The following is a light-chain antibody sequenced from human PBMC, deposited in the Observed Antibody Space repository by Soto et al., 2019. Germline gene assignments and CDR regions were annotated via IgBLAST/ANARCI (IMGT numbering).Light chain of an antibody. V-gene: IGLV2-14*01. CDR1: SSDVGGYNY. Sequence: QSALTQPASVSGSPGQSITISCTGTSSDVGGYNYVSWYQQHPGKAPQLMIYDVSYRPSGISNRFSGSKSGNTASLTISGRQQEEEADYYCSSYTSGSTHVVFGGGTKLTVL. CDR2: DVS. J-gene: IGLJ2*01. CDR3: SSYTSGSTHVV.